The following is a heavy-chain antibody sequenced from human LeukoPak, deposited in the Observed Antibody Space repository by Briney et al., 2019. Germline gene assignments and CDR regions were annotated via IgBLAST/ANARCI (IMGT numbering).Heavy chain of an antibody. V-gene: IGHV4-4*02. D-gene: IGHD6-13*01. CDR2: IYHSGST. CDR1: GGSISSSNW. CDR3: ARDRDSSSGPGSLFDY. J-gene: IGHJ4*02. Sequence: PSATLSLTGAVSGGSISSSNWGTWVRQPPEQGLEWIGEIYHSGSTNYNPSLKSPVTISVDKSNNQFSLKLCSVTAADTAVYYCARDRDSSSGPGSLFDYWGQGTLVTVSS.